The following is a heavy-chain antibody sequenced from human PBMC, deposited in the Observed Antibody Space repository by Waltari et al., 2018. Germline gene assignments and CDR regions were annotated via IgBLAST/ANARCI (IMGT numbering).Heavy chain of an antibody. J-gene: IGHJ4*02. CDR2: IIPIFSAA. CDR3: ATEGAHYFDY. V-gene: IGHV1-69*14. CDR1: GGTFSSYA. Sequence: QVQLVQSGAEVKKPGSSVKVSCKASGGTFSSYAISWVRQAPGQGLEWMGGIIPIFSAANYAPKFQGRVTITADKSTGTAYMELSSLRSEDTAVYYCATEGAHYFDYWGQGTLVTVSS. D-gene: IGHD3-16*01.